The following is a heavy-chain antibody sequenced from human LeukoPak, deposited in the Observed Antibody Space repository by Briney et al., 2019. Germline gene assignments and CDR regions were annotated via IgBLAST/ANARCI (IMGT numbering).Heavy chain of an antibody. J-gene: IGHJ6*03. Sequence: SETLSLTCTVSGGSISSYYWSWIRQPAGKGLEWIGRIYTSGSTNYNPSLKGRVTMSVDTSKNQFSLKLSSVTAADTAVYYCARVGQKGIAADYYYMDVWGKGTTVTISS. CDR1: GGSISSYY. D-gene: IGHD6-13*01. CDR2: IYTSGST. CDR3: ARVGQKGIAADYYYMDV. V-gene: IGHV4-4*07.